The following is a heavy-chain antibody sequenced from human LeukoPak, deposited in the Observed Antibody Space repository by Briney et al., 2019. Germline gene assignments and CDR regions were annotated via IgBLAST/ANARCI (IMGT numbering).Heavy chain of an antibody. Sequence: ASVKVSCKASGYTFTSYGISWVRQAPGQGLEWMGWISAYNGNTNYAQKLQGRVTMTTDTSTSTAYMELRSLRSEDTAVYYCARVQCSTSCYMDAFDIWGQGTMVTVSS. CDR3: ARVQCSTSCYMDAFDI. J-gene: IGHJ3*02. CDR1: GYTFTSYG. D-gene: IGHD2-2*02. V-gene: IGHV1-18*01. CDR2: ISAYNGNT.